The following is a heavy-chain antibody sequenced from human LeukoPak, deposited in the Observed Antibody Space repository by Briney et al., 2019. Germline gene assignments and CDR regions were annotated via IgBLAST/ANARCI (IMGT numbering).Heavy chain of an antibody. J-gene: IGHJ4*02. CDR3: ARDQLYCTGGTCYFDY. D-gene: IGHD2-8*02. CDR1: GFTFSSYW. V-gene: IGHV3-74*01. CDR2: IKSDGSST. Sequence: GGSLRLSCAASGFTFSSYWMHWVRQAPGKGLVWVSRIKSDGSSTSYADSVKGRFTISRDNAKNTLYLQMNSLRAEDTAVYYCARDQLYCTGGTCYFDYWGQGTLVTVSS.